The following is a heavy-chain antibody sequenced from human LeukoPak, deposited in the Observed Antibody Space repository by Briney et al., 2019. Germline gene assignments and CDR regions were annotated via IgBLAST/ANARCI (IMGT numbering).Heavy chain of an antibody. CDR3: ARDPTLIAAAGTVFDY. V-gene: IGHV4-39*07. CDR2: IYHSGST. Sequence: SETLSLTCTVSGGSISSSSYYWGWIRQPPGKGLEWIGSIYHSGSTYYNPSLKSRVTISVDTSKNQFSLKLSSVTAADTAVYYCARDPTLIAAAGTVFDYWGQGTLVTVSS. CDR1: GGSISSSSYY. J-gene: IGHJ4*02. D-gene: IGHD6-13*01.